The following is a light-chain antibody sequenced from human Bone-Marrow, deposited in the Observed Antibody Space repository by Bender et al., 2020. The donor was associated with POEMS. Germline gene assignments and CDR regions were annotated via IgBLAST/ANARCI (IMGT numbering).Light chain of an antibody. V-gene: IGLV2-23*02. CDR2: DVR. CDR1: GNDIGNYNY. CDR3: CSYAGGRTFV. J-gene: IGLJ2*01. Sequence: QSALTQPASVSGSPGQSIAISCTGTGNDIGNYNYVSWYQQHPGKAPKLMIYDVRSRPSGVSDRFSGSKSGNTASLTISGLQAEDEADYYCCSYAGGRTFVFGGGTKLTVL.